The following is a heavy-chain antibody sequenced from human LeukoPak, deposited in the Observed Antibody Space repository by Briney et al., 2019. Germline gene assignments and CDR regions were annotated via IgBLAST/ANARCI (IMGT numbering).Heavy chain of an antibody. CDR1: GFTFSRYW. D-gene: IGHD6-19*01. J-gene: IGHJ4*02. V-gene: IGHV3-7*01. Sequence: PGGSLRLSCAASGFTFSRYWMSWVRQAPGKGLEWVGKIKEDGSEKYYADSVRGRLTISRDNAKNSLYLQINSLRADDTGVYYCTREIAVAGDYWGQGILVTVSS. CDR3: TREIAVAGDY. CDR2: IKEDGSEK.